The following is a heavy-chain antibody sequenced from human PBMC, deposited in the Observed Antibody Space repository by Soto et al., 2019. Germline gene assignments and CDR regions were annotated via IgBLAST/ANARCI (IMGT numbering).Heavy chain of an antibody. V-gene: IGHV1-69*06. J-gene: IGHJ6*02. CDR1: EGSFSNYA. D-gene: IGHD1-26*01. Sequence: QVQLVQSGAEVKKPGSSVKVSCKTSEGSFSNYAISWVRQAPGQGLEWMGGIVPVFGSVKYAQNFHARVPLTADTVTTTAYMELSSLRSDDTAVYYCARPANIAGRAGDHYYYYGMDVWGQGTTVTVAS. CDR3: ARPANIAGRAGDHYYYYGMDV. CDR2: IVPVFGSV.